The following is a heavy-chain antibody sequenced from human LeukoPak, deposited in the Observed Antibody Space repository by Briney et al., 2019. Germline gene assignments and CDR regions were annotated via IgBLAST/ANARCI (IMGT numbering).Heavy chain of an antibody. CDR1: GGSISSSSYY. Sequence: PSETLSLTCTVSGGSISSSSYYWGWIRQPPGKGLEWIGSIYYSGSTYYNPSLKSRVTISVDTSKNQFSLKLSSVTAADTAVYYCARRAWVTTKGYFDYWGQGTLVTVSS. V-gene: IGHV4-39*01. CDR2: IYYSGST. CDR3: ARRAWVTTKGYFDY. J-gene: IGHJ4*02. D-gene: IGHD4-11*01.